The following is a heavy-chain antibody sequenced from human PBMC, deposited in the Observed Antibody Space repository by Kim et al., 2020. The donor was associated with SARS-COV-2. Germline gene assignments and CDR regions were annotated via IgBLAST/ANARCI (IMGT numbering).Heavy chain of an antibody. D-gene: IGHD3-10*01. J-gene: IGHJ4*02. CDR2: INHSGST. Sequence: SETLSLTCAVYGGSFSGYYWSWIRQPPGKGLEWIGEINHSGSTNYNPSLKSRVTISVDTSKNQFSLKLSSVTAADTAVYYCARGIGRVVRGARSDYWGQGTLVTVSS. CDR3: ARGIGRVVRGARSDY. CDR1: GGSFSGYY. V-gene: IGHV4-34*01.